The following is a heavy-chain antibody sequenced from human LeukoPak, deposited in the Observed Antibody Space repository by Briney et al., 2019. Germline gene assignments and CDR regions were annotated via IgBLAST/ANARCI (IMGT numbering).Heavy chain of an antibody. CDR2: INPNSGGT. J-gene: IGHJ6*02. Sequence: ASVKVSCKASGGTFSSYAISWVRQAPGQGLEWMGRINPNSGGTNYAQKFQGRVTMTRDTSISTAYMELSRLRSDDTAVYYCARDRRSYYYYGMDVWGQGTTVTVSS. V-gene: IGHV1-2*06. CDR1: GGTFSSYA. CDR3: ARDRRSYYYYGMDV.